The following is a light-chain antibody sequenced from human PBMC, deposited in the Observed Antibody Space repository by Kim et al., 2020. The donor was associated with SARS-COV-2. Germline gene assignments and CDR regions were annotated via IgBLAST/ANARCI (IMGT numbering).Light chain of an antibody. J-gene: IGLJ3*02. V-gene: IGLV2-14*03. CDR3: TSYTSSSTWV. Sequence: GQSITITCTGTSSDVGDYNYVSWYQQHPGNAPKLMIYDVSNRPSGVSDRFSGSKSGNTASLTISGLQDEDEADYYCTSYTSSSTWVFGGGTQLTVL. CDR1: SSDVGDYNY. CDR2: DVS.